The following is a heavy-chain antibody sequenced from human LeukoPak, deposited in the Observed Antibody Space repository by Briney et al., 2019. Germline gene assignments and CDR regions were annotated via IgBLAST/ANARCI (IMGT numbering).Heavy chain of an antibody. D-gene: IGHD3-22*01. CDR3: ARDLDYYDSSGCSFDAFDI. J-gene: IGHJ3*02. V-gene: IGHV3-30-3*01. Sequence: GGSLRLSCAASGFTLSSYAMHWVRQAPGKELEWVAVISYDGSNKYYADSVKGRFTISRDNSKNTLYLQMNSLRAEDTAVYYCARDLDYYDSSGCSFDAFDIWGQGTMVTVSS. CDR1: GFTLSSYA. CDR2: ISYDGSNK.